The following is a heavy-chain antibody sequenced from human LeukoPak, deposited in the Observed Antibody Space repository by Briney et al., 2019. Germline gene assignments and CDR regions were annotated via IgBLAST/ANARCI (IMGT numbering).Heavy chain of an antibody. CDR3: AKDGVPIAAAGSWFDY. J-gene: IGHJ4*02. CDR1: GFTFSSYG. Sequence: GGSLRLSCAASGFTFSSYGMHWVRQAPGKGLEWVAVISYDGSNKYYADSVKGRFTISRDNSKNTLYLQMNSLRAEDTAVYYCAKDGVPIAAAGSWFDYWGQGTLSPSPQ. CDR2: ISYDGSNK. V-gene: IGHV3-30*18. D-gene: IGHD6-13*01.